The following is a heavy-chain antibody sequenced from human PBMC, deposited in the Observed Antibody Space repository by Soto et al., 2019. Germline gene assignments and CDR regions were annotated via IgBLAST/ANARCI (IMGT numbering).Heavy chain of an antibody. J-gene: IGHJ4*02. D-gene: IGHD1-7*01. CDR1: EFTFSRFA. CDR3: AREGVNYACDY. V-gene: IGHV3-30-3*01. Sequence: QVQLVESGGGVVQPGRSLRLSGAASEFTFSRFAMHWVRQAPGKGLEWVAVISYDGSDKYYADSVKGRFTISRDSSKNTVDLQMNSLRPDDTAVYYCAREGVNYACDYWGQGTLVTVSS. CDR2: ISYDGSDK.